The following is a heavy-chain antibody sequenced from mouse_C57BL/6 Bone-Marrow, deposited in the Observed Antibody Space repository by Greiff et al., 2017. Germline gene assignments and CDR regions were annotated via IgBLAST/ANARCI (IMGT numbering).Heavy chain of an antibody. J-gene: IGHJ1*03. CDR1: GYTFTSYW. Sequence: QVQLQQPGAELVKPGASVKLSCKASGYTFTSYWMHWVKQRPGQGLEWIGMIHPNSGSTNYNEKFKSKATLTVDTSSSTAYMQLSSLTSEDSAVYFCASDYYGSEGYFDDWGTGTTVTVSS. CDR2: IHPNSGST. V-gene: IGHV1-64*01. D-gene: IGHD1-1*01. CDR3: ASDYYGSEGYFDD.